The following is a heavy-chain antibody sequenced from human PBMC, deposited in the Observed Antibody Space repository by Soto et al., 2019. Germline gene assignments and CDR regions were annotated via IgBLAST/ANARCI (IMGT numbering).Heavy chain of an antibody. Sequence: EVQLVESGGGLVQPGGSLRLSCAASGFTFSSYSMNWVRQAPGKGLEWISYISSSATVYYADSVRGRFTISRDNAKNSLYLQMNSLRDEDTPVYYCARRKYSGYPVDGWGQGALVTVSS. CDR3: ARRKYSGYPVDG. D-gene: IGHD5-12*01. V-gene: IGHV3-48*02. CDR2: ISSSATV. CDR1: GFTFSSYS. J-gene: IGHJ4*02.